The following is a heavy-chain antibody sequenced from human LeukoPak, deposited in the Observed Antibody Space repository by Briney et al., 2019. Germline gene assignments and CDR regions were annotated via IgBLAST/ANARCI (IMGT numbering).Heavy chain of an antibody. D-gene: IGHD3-10*01. CDR1: GFSFSTYG. V-gene: IGHV3-33*01. CDR3: ARAVGPFDY. CDR2: IWYDGSTK. J-gene: IGHJ4*02. Sequence: GGPLRLSCEASGFSFSTYGMHWVRQPPGKGLEWVAVIWYDGSTKYYADSVRGRFTISRDNSRDTLYLQLNSLRAEDTAVYFCARAVGPFDYWGQGTLVTVSS.